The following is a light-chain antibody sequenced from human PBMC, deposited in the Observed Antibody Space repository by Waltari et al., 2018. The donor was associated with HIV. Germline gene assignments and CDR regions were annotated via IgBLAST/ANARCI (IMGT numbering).Light chain of an antibody. Sequence: YVLTQPPSVSVAPGKTATITCGGSNIGDKHVHWYQQKSGQAPVLVIYDDKLRPSGIPARISGSNSGGTATLTISGVEVGDEAEYYCQVFENSRDQAFGTGTKVTVL. CDR3: QVFENSRDQA. CDR1: NIGDKH. CDR2: DDK. V-gene: IGLV3-21*01. J-gene: IGLJ1*01.